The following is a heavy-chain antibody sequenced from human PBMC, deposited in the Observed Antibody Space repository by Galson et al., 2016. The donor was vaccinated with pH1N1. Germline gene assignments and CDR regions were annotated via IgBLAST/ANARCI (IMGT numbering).Heavy chain of an antibody. J-gene: IGHJ5*02. V-gene: IGHV6-1*01. CDR3: VSSVITFGGA. Sequence: CAISGDSVSRNSAAWNWIRQSPSRGLERLGRTYYRSQWYNDYAVSVKSRVTINPDTSKNQFSLQLNSVTPEDTALYYCVSSVITFGGAWGQGTLVTVSS. CDR1: GDSVSRNSAA. CDR2: TYYRSQWYN. D-gene: IGHD3-16*01.